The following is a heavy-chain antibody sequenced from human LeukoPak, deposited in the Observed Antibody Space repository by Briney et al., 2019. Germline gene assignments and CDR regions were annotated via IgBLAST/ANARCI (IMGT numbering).Heavy chain of an antibody. CDR1: GFALSSYK. D-gene: IGHD3-16*01. CDR2: ISPSSSYI. J-gene: IGHJ4*02. Sequence: PVGSLRLSCAASGFALSSYKMTWVRQAPGKGLEWVASISPSSSYIYYGVSGRGRVTVSRDNAKTSLFLQMTSLRAEDTAIYYCARDLTGGEYFDSWGQGTLVSVSS. V-gene: IGHV3-21*01. CDR3: ARDLTGGEYFDS.